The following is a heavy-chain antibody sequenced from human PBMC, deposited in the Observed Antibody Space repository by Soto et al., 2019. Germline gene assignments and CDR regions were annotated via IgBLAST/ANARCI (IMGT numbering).Heavy chain of an antibody. Sequence: SVKVSCKASGGIFSTYNINWVRQAPGQGLEWMGGIIPIFGTANYAXXXXXXXXXXXXXSXXTAYMELSSLRSEDTAVYYCAXEGVYSSPSRFHYWGQGTLVTVSS. J-gene: IGHJ4*02. CDR3: AXEGVYSSPSRFHY. CDR2: IIPIFGTA. D-gene: IGHD2-2*01. CDR1: GGIFSTYN. V-gene: IGHV1-69*13.